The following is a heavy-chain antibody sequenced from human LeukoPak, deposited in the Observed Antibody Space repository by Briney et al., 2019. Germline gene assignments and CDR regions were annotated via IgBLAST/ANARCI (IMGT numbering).Heavy chain of an antibody. J-gene: IGHJ4*02. V-gene: IGHV3-48*01. CDR1: GFTFSRYS. CDR3: ASRYYDSSGYLSDY. Sequence: PGGSLRLSCAASGFTFSRYSMNWVRQAPGKGPEWVSYITSSSSTIYYADSVKGRFTISRDNAKNSLYLQMNSLRAEDTAVYYCASRYYDSSGYLSDYWGQRTLVTVSS. D-gene: IGHD3-22*01. CDR2: ITSSSSTI.